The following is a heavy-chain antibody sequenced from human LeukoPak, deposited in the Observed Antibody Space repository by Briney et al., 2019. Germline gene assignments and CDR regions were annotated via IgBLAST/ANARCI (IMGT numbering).Heavy chain of an antibody. Sequence: SETLSLTCTVSGGSISSYYWSWLRQPPGKGLEGIGYIYYRGSTNYNPSLKSRVTISVDTSKNQFSLKLSSVTAADTAVYYCARVGARVYYGMDVWGQGTTVTVSS. D-gene: IGHD1-26*01. V-gene: IGHV4-59*01. CDR1: GGSISSYY. J-gene: IGHJ6*02. CDR3: ARVGARVYYGMDV. CDR2: IYYRGST.